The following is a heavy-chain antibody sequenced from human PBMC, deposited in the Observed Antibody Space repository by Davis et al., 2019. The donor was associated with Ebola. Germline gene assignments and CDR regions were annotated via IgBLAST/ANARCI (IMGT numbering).Heavy chain of an antibody. J-gene: IGHJ4*02. V-gene: IGHV4-4*02. CDR3: ARGRYFDY. CDR1: GDSISSSNW. Sequence: MPSETLSLTCAVSGDSISSSNWWSWVRQPPGKGLEWIGEINHSGSTNYNPSLKSRVTISVDTSKNQFSLKLSSVTAADTAVYYCARGRYFDYWGQGTLVTVSS. CDR2: INHSGST.